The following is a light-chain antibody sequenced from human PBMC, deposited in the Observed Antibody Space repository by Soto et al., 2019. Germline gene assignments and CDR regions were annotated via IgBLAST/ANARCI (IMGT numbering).Light chain of an antibody. V-gene: IGKV3-15*01. J-gene: IGKJ1*01. CDR3: QQYNNWPWT. CDR1: QSVSYN. CDR2: GAS. Sequence: DIVLTQSPATLSVSPGERATLSCRASQSVSYNLAWYQQRPGQTPRLLIFGASTRATGTPARVSGSGSGTEFTLSISTLQSEDFAVYYCQQYNNWPWTFGQGTKVDIK.